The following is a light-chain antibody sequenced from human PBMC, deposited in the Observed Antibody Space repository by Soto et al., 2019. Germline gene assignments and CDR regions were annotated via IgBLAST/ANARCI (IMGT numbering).Light chain of an antibody. CDR2: DVS. CDR3: TSYTSSNTLYV. J-gene: IGLJ1*01. CDR1: SSDVGAYDF. V-gene: IGLV2-14*01. Sequence: QSAPTQPASVSESPGQSITISCTGTSSDVGAYDFVSWYQQHPDKAPKLMIYDVSNRPSGVSDRFSGSKSGNTASLTISGLLAEDEADYYCTSYTSSNTLYVFGTGTKLTVL.